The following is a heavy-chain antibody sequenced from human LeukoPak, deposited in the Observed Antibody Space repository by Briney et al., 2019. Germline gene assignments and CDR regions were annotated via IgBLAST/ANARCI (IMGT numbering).Heavy chain of an antibody. V-gene: IGHV1-18*01. CDR2: ISAYNGNT. J-gene: IGHJ4*02. CDR3: ARDGPDFWSGYRYFDY. Sequence: ASVKVSCKASGYTFTSYGISWVRQAPGQGLEWMGWISAYNGNTNYAQKLQGRVTMTTDTSTSTAYMELRSLRSDDTAVYYCARDGPDFWSGYRYFDYWGQGTLVTVSS. CDR1: GYTFTSYG. D-gene: IGHD3-3*01.